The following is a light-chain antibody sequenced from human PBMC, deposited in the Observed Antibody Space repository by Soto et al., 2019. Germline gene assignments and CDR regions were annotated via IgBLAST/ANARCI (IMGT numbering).Light chain of an antibody. Sequence: DIKLTQSPSFLSASVGDRVTITCRASQGINSYVAWYQQKSGKAPKLLIYAASTLQSGVPSRFSGSGSGTEFTLTISSLQPEDFAIYHCHQLKSYPLTFGGGTKVEIK. V-gene: IGKV1-9*01. J-gene: IGKJ4*01. CDR3: HQLKSYPLT. CDR1: QGINSY. CDR2: AAS.